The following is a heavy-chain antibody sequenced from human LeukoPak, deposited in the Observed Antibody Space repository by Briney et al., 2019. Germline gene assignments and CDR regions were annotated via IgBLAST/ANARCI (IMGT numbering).Heavy chain of an antibody. CDR1: GASISSYY. CDR3: ARDHSYYDSSGQPN. J-gene: IGHJ4*02. V-gene: IGHV4-4*07. CDR2: IYTSGNT. D-gene: IGHD3-22*01. Sequence: PSETLSLTCTVSGASISSYYWSWIRQPAGKGLEWIGRIYTSGNTNYNPSLKSRVTMSVDTSKNQFSLNLTSVTAADTAVYYCARDHSYYDSSGQPNWGQGTLVTVSS.